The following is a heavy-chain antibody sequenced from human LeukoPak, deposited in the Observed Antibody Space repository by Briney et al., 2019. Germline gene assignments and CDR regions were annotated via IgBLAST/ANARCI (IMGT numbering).Heavy chain of an antibody. D-gene: IGHD5-12*01. Sequence: PGGSLRLSCAASGFTFTNYAMSWVRQAPGKGLEWVSEIINSGVSTYLADSVQGRFTISRDDSVNTLYLQMNSLRVEDTAVYYCARDGTYTDYDPDFDYWGQGTHVTVSS. J-gene: IGHJ4*02. CDR1: GFTFTNYA. CDR3: ARDGTYTDYDPDFDY. V-gene: IGHV3-23*01. CDR2: IINSGVST.